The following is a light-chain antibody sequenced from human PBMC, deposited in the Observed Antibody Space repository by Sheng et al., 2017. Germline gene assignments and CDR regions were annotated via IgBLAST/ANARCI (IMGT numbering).Light chain of an antibody. CDR1: NIGRKS. J-gene: IGLJ1*01. Sequence: SYELTQPPSVSVAPGETARITCGGNNIGRKSVHWYQQRPGQAPVLVVYDDNDRPSGIPERLSGSNSGNTATLTISRVEAGDEADYFCQVGDSISDHYVFGTGTKVTVL. V-gene: IGLV3-21*02. CDR3: QVGDSISDHYV. CDR2: DDN.